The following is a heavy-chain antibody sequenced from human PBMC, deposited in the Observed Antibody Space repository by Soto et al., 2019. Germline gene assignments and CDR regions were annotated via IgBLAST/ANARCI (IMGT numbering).Heavy chain of an antibody. CDR2: IKSKTDGGTS. CDR3: ATGSSLGAPR. D-gene: IGHD3-16*01. Sequence: EVQLVESGGGLVKPGGSLRLSCAASGFTFGHVWISWVRQAPGKGLEWVGRIKSKTDGGTSDYAAPVKGRFTISRDDSNNSLYLQMNSLKAEHTAVYYCATGSSLGAPRWGQGTLVTVSS. V-gene: IGHV3-15*01. CDR1: GFTFGHVW. J-gene: IGHJ4*02.